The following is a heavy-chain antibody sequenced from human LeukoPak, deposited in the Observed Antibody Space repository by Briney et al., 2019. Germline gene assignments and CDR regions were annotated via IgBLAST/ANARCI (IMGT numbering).Heavy chain of an antibody. Sequence: SETLSLTCTVSGYSISSGYYWGWIRQPPGKGLEWIGSIYHSGSTYYNPSLKSRVTISVDTSKNQFSPKLSSVTAADTAVYYCARVGGWFGELLSHYYYYYYMDVWGKGTTVTVSS. D-gene: IGHD3-10*01. CDR2: IYHSGST. J-gene: IGHJ6*03. V-gene: IGHV4-38-2*02. CDR3: ARVGGWFGELLSHYYYYYYMDV. CDR1: GYSISSGYY.